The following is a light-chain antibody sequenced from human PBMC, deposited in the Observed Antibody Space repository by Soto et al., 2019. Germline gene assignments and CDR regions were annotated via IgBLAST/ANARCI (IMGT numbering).Light chain of an antibody. Sequence: DIQMTQSPSFMSASVGDRVTITCRASQSISNFLNWYQQKPGKAPNLLIYAASSLPSGVPERFSGSGSGTDFTLTISSLQPEDFATYYCQQSYSTHLTLGGGTKVEIK. CDR3: QQSYSTHLT. CDR2: AAS. J-gene: IGKJ4*01. CDR1: QSISNF. V-gene: IGKV1-39*01.